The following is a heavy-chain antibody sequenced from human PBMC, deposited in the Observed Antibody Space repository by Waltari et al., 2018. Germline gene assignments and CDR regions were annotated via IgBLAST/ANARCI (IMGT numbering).Heavy chain of an antibody. Sequence: VQLVQSGAEVKKPGSSVKVSCKASGGTFRSYAISWVRQAPGQGLEWMGLVDPEDGETIYAEKFQGRVTITADTSTDTAYMELSSLRSEDTAVYYCATAPYYDSSGYPFDYWGQGTLVTVSS. D-gene: IGHD3-22*01. CDR3: ATAPYYDSSGYPFDY. CDR2: VDPEDGET. V-gene: IGHV1-69-2*01. J-gene: IGHJ4*02. CDR1: GGTFRSYA.